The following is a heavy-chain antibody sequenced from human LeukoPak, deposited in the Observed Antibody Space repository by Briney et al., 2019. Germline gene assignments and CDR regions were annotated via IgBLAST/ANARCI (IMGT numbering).Heavy chain of an antibody. V-gene: IGHV3-23*01. CDR2: ISGSGGST. CDR1: GFTFSSYA. Sequence: GGSLRLSCAASGFTFSSYAMSWVRQAPGKGLEWVSAISGSGGSTYYADSVKGRFTISRDNAKNSLYLQMNSLRAEDTAVYYCARTIYYYESTSYFSDAFDVWGQGTMVTVSS. D-gene: IGHD3-22*01. J-gene: IGHJ3*01. CDR3: ARTIYYYESTSYFSDAFDV.